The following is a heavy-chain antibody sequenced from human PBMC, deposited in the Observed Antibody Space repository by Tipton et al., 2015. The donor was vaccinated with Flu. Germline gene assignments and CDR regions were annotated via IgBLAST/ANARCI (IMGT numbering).Heavy chain of an antibody. V-gene: IGHV3-53*01. J-gene: IGHJ6*02. D-gene: IGHD6-13*01. CDR1: GFSVSSNY. Sequence: GSLRLSCAASGFSVSSNYMIWVRQAPGKGLEWVSVIYSDGTTSYADSVKGRFTISRENAKNSLYLQMNSLRAGDTAVYYCARGPLPDSSWYNGMDVWGQGTTVTVSS. CDR3: ARGPLPDSSWYNGMDV. CDR2: IYSDGTT.